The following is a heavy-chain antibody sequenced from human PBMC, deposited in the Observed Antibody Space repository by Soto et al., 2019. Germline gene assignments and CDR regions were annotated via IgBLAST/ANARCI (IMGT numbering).Heavy chain of an antibody. D-gene: IGHD5-18*01. CDR3: ARERSYGLDY. V-gene: IGHV1-8*01. Sequence: ASVKVSCKASGYTFTSYDINWVRQAAGQGLEWMGWMNPNSGNTVYAQKFQGRVTMTRNTSISTAYMELSSLRSEDTAVYYCARERSYGLDYWGQGTLVTVSS. J-gene: IGHJ4*02. CDR2: MNPNSGNT. CDR1: GYTFTSYD.